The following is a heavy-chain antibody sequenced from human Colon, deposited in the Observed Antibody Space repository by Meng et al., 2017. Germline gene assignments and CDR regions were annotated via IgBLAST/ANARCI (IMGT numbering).Heavy chain of an antibody. CDR3: ARADCTAGICYQFDN. J-gene: IGHJ4*02. Sequence: HLQESGHVLVNPPQTLSLTSKCLVLSIGTTGDYWTWIRQRPGKGLEWIGKIFYTGSAHYNPSLKTRAAMSVDRSKNQFSLKLNSVTAADTAVYYCARADCTAGICYQFDNWGQGTLVTVSS. CDR2: IFYTGSA. V-gene: IGHV4-31*03. CDR1: VLSIGTTGDY. D-gene: IGHD2-8*02.